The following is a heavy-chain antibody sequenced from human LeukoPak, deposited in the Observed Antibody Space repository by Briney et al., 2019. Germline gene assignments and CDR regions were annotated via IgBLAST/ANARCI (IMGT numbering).Heavy chain of an antibody. Sequence: GGSLRLSCAASGFTFSSYAMSWVRQAPGKGLEWVSAISSSGGNTYYADSVKGRFTISRDNSKDTLYLQMNSLRAEDTAVYYCAKGGSDYDDHGYSFDYWGQGALVTVSS. CDR3: AKGGSDYDDHGYSFDY. CDR2: ISSSGGNT. D-gene: IGHD1-26*01. CDR1: GFTFSSYA. J-gene: IGHJ4*02. V-gene: IGHV3-23*01.